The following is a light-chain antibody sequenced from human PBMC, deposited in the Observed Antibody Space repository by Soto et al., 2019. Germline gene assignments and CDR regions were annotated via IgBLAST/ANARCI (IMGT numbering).Light chain of an antibody. J-gene: IGKJ1*01. CDR1: QSISSY. CDR2: AAS. V-gene: IGKV1-39*01. CDR3: QHYNSYSEA. Sequence: DIQRTQSPSSLSASVGDRVTITCRASQSISSYLNWYQQKPGKAPKLLIYAASSLQSGVPSRFSGSGSGTDFTLTISSLEPEDFATYYCQHYNSYSEAFGQGTKVDI.